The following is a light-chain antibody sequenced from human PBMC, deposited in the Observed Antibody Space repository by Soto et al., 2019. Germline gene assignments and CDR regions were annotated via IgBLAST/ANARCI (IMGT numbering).Light chain of an antibody. J-gene: IGKJ2*01. Sequence: DILMTQSPSTLSASVGDRVTITCRASQSISSWLAWYQQKPGKAPKLLIYKASSLESGVPSRFSGSGSGTEFTLTISSLQPDDFATYYCQQYNSYPVTFGQGTKLEIK. CDR3: QQYNSYPVT. CDR2: KAS. V-gene: IGKV1-5*03. CDR1: QSISSW.